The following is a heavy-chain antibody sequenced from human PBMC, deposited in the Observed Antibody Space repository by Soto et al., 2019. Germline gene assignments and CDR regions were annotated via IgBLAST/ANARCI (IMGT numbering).Heavy chain of an antibody. CDR3: TYVLRGL. J-gene: IGHJ4*02. CDR2: IKMRTEGGAT. Sequence: GGSLRLSCAASGFSFNNAWMNWVRQAPGKGLEWVGRIKMRTEGGATDYAAPVKGRFTISRDDSKNTVYLDMNSLNTEDTAVYYCTYVLRGLWGQGTLVTVSS. V-gene: IGHV3-15*07. D-gene: IGHD3-10*02. CDR1: GFSFNNAW.